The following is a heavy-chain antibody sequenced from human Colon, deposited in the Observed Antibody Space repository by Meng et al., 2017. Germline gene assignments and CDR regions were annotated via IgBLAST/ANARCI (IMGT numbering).Heavy chain of an antibody. J-gene: IGHJ1*01. V-gene: IGHV4-61*02. CDR3: ARATTVVPPEGPPAEYFQY. CDR1: GGSISSGDYH. Sequence: LRLSCAVSGGSISSGDYHWTWVRQPAGKGLEWIGRISTSGSANYNPSLKSRVTISADTSTNQFSLKLSPVTAADTAVYYCARATTVVPPEGPPAEYFQYWGQGTLVTVSS. CDR2: ISTSGSA. D-gene: IGHD4-23*01.